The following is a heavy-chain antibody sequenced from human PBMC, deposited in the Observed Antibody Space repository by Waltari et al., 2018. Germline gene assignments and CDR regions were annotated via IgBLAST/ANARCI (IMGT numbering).Heavy chain of an antibody. V-gene: IGHV4-38-2*01. J-gene: IGHJ2*01. Sequence: QVQLQESGPGLVKPSETLSLTCAVSGYSISSGYYWGWIRQPPGKGLEWIGSIYHSGSTYYNPSLKGRVTISVDTSKNQFSLKLSSVTAADTAVYYCARHPSSSSSWTRDWYFDLWGRGTLVTVSS. CDR1: GYSISSGYY. CDR3: ARHPSSSSSWTRDWYFDL. D-gene: IGHD6-13*01. CDR2: IYHSGST.